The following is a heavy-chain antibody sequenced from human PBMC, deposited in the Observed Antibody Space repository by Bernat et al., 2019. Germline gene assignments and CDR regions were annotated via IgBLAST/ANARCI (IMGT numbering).Heavy chain of an antibody. Sequence: QVQLQQWGPGLVKPSQTLSLTCTVSGGSISSGGYYWSWIRQHPGKGLEWIGYIYYSGSTYYNPSLKSRVTISVDTSKNQFSLKLSSVTAADTAVYYCARVATMVRGVVDYWGQGTLVTVSS. CDR2: IYYSGST. V-gene: IGHV4-31*03. J-gene: IGHJ4*02. D-gene: IGHD3-10*01. CDR3: ARVATMVRGVVDY. CDR1: GGSISSGGYY.